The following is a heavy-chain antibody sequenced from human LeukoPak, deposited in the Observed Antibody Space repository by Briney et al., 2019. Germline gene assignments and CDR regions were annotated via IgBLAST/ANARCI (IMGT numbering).Heavy chain of an antibody. J-gene: IGHJ6*03. CDR1: KFTFNNYA. CDR2: ISGSGDNM. CDR3: AKGGYSIAAYYDYYYMDV. D-gene: IGHD6-25*01. Sequence: GGSLRLSCLASKFTFNNYAMTWVRQAPGKGLEWVSSISGSGDNMDYADSVKGRFTISRDNSKNTLYLQMNSLRAEDTAVYYCAKGGYSIAAYYDYYYMDVWGKGTTVTVS. V-gene: IGHV3-23*01.